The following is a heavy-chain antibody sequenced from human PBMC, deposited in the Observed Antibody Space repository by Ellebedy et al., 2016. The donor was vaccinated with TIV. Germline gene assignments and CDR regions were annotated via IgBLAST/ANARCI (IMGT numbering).Heavy chain of an antibody. CDR2: INHSGST. J-gene: IGHJ6*03. CDR1: GGSFSGYY. CDR3: ARAFRYDSRYYYYMDV. D-gene: IGHD3-22*01. V-gene: IGHV4-34*01. Sequence: SETLSLTCAVYGGSFSGYYWSWIRQPPGKGLEWIGEINHSGSTNYNPSLKSRVTISVDTSKNQFSLKLSSVTAADTAVYYCARAFRYDSRYYYYMDVWGKGTTVTVSS.